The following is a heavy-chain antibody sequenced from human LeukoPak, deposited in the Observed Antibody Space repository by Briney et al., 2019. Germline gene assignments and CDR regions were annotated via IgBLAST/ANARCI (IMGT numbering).Heavy chain of an antibody. Sequence: SETLSLTCTVSGGSISSYYWSWIRQPPGKGLEWIGYIYYSGSTNYNPSLKSRVTISVDTSKNQFSLKLSSVTAADTAVYYYAKHSSGWYEFDYWGQGTLVTVSS. CDR3: AKHSSGWYEFDY. D-gene: IGHD6-19*01. CDR1: GGSISSYY. V-gene: IGHV4-59*01. J-gene: IGHJ4*02. CDR2: IYYSGST.